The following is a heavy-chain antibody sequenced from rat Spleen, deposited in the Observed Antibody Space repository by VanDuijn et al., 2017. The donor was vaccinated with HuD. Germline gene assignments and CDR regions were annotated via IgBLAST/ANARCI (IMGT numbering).Heavy chain of an antibody. J-gene: IGHJ2*01. D-gene: IGHD1-1*01. CDR2: ISPSGGNT. V-gene: IGHV5-19*01. CDR1: RFTFSNYG. Sequence: EVQLVESGGGLVQPGRSLKLSCAASRFTFSNYGMHWIRQAPTKGLEWVASISPSGGNTYYRDSVKGRFTISRDNAKSTQYLQMDSLRSEDTATYYCARHPDYSNYFDYWGQGVMVTVSS. CDR3: ARHPDYSNYFDY.